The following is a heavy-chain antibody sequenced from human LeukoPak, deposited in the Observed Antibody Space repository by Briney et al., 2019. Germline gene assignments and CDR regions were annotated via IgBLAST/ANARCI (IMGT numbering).Heavy chain of an antibody. CDR3: ARVSHVSSGWNWFDP. V-gene: IGHV4-30-4*08. J-gene: IGHJ5*02. Sequence: PSQTLSLTCTVSGGSISRGDYYWSWVRQPPGKGLEWIGYIYYSGSTYYNPSLKSRVTISVDTSKSQFSLKLSSVTAADTAVYYCARVSHVSSGWNWFDPWGQGTLVTVSS. D-gene: IGHD3-22*01. CDR2: IYYSGST. CDR1: GGSISRGDYY.